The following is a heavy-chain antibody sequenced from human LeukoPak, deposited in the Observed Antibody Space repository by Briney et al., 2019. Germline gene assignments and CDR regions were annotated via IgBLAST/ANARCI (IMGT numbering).Heavy chain of an antibody. Sequence: AGGSLRLSCAASGFTFSSYGMTWVRQGPGKGLEWVSGINWNGVSTGYADSVKGRFTISRDNAKNSLYLQMNSLRVEDTALYYCARADHIVVVTATYFDYWGQGTLVTVSS. CDR1: GFTFSSYG. J-gene: IGHJ4*02. D-gene: IGHD2-21*02. CDR2: INWNGVST. CDR3: ARADHIVVVTATYFDY. V-gene: IGHV3-20*04.